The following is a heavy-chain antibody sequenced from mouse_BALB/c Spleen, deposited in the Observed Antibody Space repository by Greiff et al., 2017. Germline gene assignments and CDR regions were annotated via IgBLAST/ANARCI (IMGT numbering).Heavy chain of an antibody. D-gene: IGHD2-2*01. CDR1: GFTFSSYT. Sequence: EVKLMESGGGLVQPGGSLKLSCAASGFTFSSYTMSWVRQTPEKRLEWVAYISNGGSSTYYPDTVKGRFTISRDNAKNTLYLQMSSLKSEDTAMYYCARLEGYDGRYFDYWGQGTTLTVSS. V-gene: IGHV5-12-2*01. J-gene: IGHJ2*01. CDR2: ISNGGSST. CDR3: ARLEGYDGRYFDY.